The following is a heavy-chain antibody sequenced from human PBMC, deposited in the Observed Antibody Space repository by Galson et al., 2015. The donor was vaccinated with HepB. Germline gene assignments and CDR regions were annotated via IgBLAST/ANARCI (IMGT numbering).Heavy chain of an antibody. J-gene: IGHJ4*02. D-gene: IGHD6-19*01. CDR2: ISGSGGST. Sequence: SLRLSCAASGFTFSSYAMSWVRQAPGKGLEWVSAISGSGGSTYYADSVKGRFTISRDSSKNTLYLQMNSLRAEDTAVYYCARAAYSSGWYDYWGQGTLVTVSS. CDR1: GFTFSSYA. CDR3: ARAAYSSGWYDY. V-gene: IGHV3-23*01.